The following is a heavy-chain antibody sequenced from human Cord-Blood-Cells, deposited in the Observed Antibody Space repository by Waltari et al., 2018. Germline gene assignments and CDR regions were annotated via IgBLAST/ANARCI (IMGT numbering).Heavy chain of an antibody. CDR1: GGTFSSYA. D-gene: IGHD4-17*01. V-gene: IGHV1-69*01. J-gene: IGHJ2*01. CDR2: IIPIFGTA. Sequence: QVQLVQSGAEVKKPGSSVKVSCKASGGTFSSYAISWVGQAPGQGLEWRGGIIPIFGTANYAQKFQGRVTITADESTSTAYMGLSSLRSEDTAVYYCARRPDYGDWYFDLWGRGTLVTVSS. CDR3: ARRPDYGDWYFDL.